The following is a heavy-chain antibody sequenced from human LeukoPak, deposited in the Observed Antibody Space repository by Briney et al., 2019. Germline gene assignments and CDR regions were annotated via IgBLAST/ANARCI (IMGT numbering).Heavy chain of an antibody. CDR1: GLTFTSYS. Sequence: GGSLRLSCVASGLTFTSYSMNWVRQAPGRGLEWVSSISSSSSYIYYADSVKGRFTISRDNAKNSLYLQMNSLRAEDTAVYYCAREQINTNDMDVWGQGTTVTVCS. CDR3: AREQINTNDMDV. V-gene: IGHV3-21*01. CDR2: ISSSSSYI. J-gene: IGHJ6*02.